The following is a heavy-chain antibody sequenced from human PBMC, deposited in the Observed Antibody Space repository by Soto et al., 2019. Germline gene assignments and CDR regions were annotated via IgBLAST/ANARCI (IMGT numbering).Heavy chain of an antibody. CDR2: ISPMFHKA. J-gene: IGHJ5*02. CDR3: ARVVEVHTPVFGA. CDR1: GGTFGNFA. V-gene: IGHV1-69*01. Sequence: QLQLVQSGTEVKNPGSSVTVSCKASGGTFGNFAIKWLRQAPGQGLQWMGDISPMFHKANYEQTFQGRVSITADESTNTVYMKLSSLRSEDTALYYCARVVEVHTPVFGAWCQGTLVTVSS. D-gene: IGHD2-2*01.